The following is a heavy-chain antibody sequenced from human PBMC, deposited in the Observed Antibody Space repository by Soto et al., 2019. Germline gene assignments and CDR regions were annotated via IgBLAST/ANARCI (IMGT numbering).Heavy chain of an antibody. CDR3: ARELDGFDV. CDR2: ITSSGSYT. V-gene: IGHV3-11*05. CDR1: GLTFSDYY. J-gene: IGHJ6*02. Sequence: QVQLVESGGGLVKPGGSLRLSCAASGLTFSDYYMSWIRQAPGKGLEWVSYITSSGSYTKYAASVQGRFTIARDNAKNSLYLKMNSLRAEDTAVYYCARELDGFDVWGPGTTVTVSS.